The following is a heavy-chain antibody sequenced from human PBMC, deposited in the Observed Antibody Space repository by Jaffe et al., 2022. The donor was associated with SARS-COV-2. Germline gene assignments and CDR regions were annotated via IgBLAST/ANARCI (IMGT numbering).Heavy chain of an antibody. V-gene: IGHV3-74*01. CDR3: ARKTDGSGWWFDY. CDR2: INSDGSST. J-gene: IGHJ4*02. CDR1: GFTFSSYW. Sequence: EVQLVESGGGLVQPGGSLRLSCAASGFTFSSYWMHWVRQAPGKGLVWVSRINSDGSSTNYADSVKGRFTISRDNAKNTLYLQMNSLRAEDTAVYYCARKTDGSGWWFDYWGQGTLVTVSS. D-gene: IGHD6-19*01.